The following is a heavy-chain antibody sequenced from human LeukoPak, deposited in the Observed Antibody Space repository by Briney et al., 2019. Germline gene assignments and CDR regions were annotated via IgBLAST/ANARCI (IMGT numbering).Heavy chain of an antibody. V-gene: IGHV4-61*02. D-gene: IGHD6-13*01. J-gene: IGHJ3*02. CDR2: IYTSGST. Sequence: PSETLSLTCTVSGGSISSGSYYWSWIRQPAGKGLEWIGRIYTSGSTNYNPSLKSRVTISVDTSKNQFSLKLSFVTAADTAVYYCARERYIAAAGEPIWGQGTMVTVSS. CDR3: ARERYIAAAGEPI. CDR1: GGSISSGSYY.